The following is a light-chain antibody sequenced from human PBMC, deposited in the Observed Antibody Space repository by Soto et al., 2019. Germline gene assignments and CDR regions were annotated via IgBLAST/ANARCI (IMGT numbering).Light chain of an antibody. CDR2: RNN. J-gene: IGLJ3*02. Sequence: QPVLTQPPSASGTPGQRVTISCSGSSSNIGSNYVYWYHQLPGTAPKLLIYRNNQRPSGVPDRFSGSKSGTSASLAISGLRSEDEADYYCAAWDDSLSGWVFGGGTKVTVL. V-gene: IGLV1-47*01. CDR3: AAWDDSLSGWV. CDR1: SSNIGSNY.